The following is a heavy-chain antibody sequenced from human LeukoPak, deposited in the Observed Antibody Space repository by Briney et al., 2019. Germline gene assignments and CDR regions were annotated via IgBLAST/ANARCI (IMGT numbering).Heavy chain of an antibody. V-gene: IGHV4-39*07. J-gene: IGHJ4*02. Sequence: NPSETLSLTCTVSGGSISSSSYYWGWIRQPPGKGLEWIGSIYYSGSTYYNPSLKSRVTISVDTSKNQFSLKLSSVTAADTAVYYCARDGLYDFWSGYVYLRARGGNFDYWGQGTLVTVSS. CDR3: ARDGLYDFWSGYVYLRARGGNFDY. D-gene: IGHD3-3*01. CDR1: GGSISSSSYY. CDR2: IYYSGST.